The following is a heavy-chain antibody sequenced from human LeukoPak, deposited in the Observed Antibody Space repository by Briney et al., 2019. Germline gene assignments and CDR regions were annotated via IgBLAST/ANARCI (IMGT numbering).Heavy chain of an antibody. CDR1: GYTFDGYY. Sequence: ASVKVSCQASGYTFDGYYIHWFRQAPGQGLEWMGWLNPHTGGTKFAPQFQGRVTMTRDTSIKTAFMELSRLTSDDTAMYFCARDVVESENSYSFFDYWGLGSLVTVSS. CDR2: LNPHTGGT. V-gene: IGHV1-2*02. J-gene: IGHJ4*02. D-gene: IGHD4-11*01. CDR3: ARDVVESENSYSFFDY.